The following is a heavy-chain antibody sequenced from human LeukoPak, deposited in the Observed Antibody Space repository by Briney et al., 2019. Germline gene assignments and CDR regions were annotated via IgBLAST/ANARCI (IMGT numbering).Heavy chain of an antibody. CDR2: ISSSSSTI. Sequence: SGGSLRLSCAASGFTFSSYSMNWVRQAPGKGLEWVSYISSSSSTIYYADSVKGRFTISRDNAKNSLSLQMNSLRAEDTAVYYCARGGVITMVRGYYMDVWGKGTTVTIS. CDR1: GFTFSSYS. V-gene: IGHV3-48*01. D-gene: IGHD3-10*01. CDR3: ARGGVITMVRGYYMDV. J-gene: IGHJ6*03.